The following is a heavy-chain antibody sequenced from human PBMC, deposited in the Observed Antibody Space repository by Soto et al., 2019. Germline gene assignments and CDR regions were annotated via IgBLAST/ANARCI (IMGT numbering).Heavy chain of an antibody. J-gene: IGHJ4*02. D-gene: IGHD6-13*01. CDR3: AKDQRGFTSTARVDY. CDR2: IGGSGSGT. CDR1: GFTFSSYA. Sequence: EVQLLESGGGLVQPGGSLRPSCAASGFTFSSYAMSWVRQAPGKGLEGVSSIGGSGSGTYYTDSVKGRFTISRDNSKNTLYLQMNSLRAEDRAEYYCAKDQRGFTSTARVDYWGQGALVTVSS. V-gene: IGHV3-23*01.